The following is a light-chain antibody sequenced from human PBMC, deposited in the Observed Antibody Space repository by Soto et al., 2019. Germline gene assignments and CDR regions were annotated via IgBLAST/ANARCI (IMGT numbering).Light chain of an antibody. CDR3: QQYNNWNT. J-gene: IGKJ2*01. CDR2: GAS. Sequence: EIVMTQSPATLSVSPGERATLSCRASQSVSSNLAWYQQKPGQAPRLLIYGASTRATGIPARFSGSWSGTEFTLTISSMQSEDFAVYYCQQYNNWNTFGQGTKLEIK. CDR1: QSVSSN. V-gene: IGKV3-15*01.